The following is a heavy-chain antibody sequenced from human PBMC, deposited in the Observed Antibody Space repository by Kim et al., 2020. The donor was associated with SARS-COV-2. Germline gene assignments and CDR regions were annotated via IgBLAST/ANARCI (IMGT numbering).Heavy chain of an antibody. V-gene: IGHV5-10-1*01. CDR1: GYSFTSYW. CDR3: ARLPLSSVTMVRGAYYYYYGMDV. J-gene: IGHJ6*02. CDR2: IDPSDSYT. D-gene: IGHD3-10*01. Sequence: GESLKISCKGSGYSFTSYWISWVRQMPGKGLEWMGRIDPSDSYTNYSPSFQGHVTIPADKSISTAYLQWSSLKASDTAMYYCARLPLSSVTMVRGAYYYYYGMDVWGQGTTVTVSS.